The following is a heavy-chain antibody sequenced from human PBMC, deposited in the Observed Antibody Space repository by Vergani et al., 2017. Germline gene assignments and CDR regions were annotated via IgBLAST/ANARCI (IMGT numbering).Heavy chain of an antibody. CDR2: INHSGST. J-gene: IGHJ4*02. D-gene: IGHD3-3*01. Sequence: VQLVESGGGLVQPGGSLRLSCAASGFTFSSYSMNWVRQPPGKGLEWIGEINHSGSTNYNPSLKSRVTISVDTSKNQFSLKLSSVTAADTAVYYCARVGLRFLEWLSNLGGPLDYWGQGTLVTVSS. CDR1: GFTFSSYS. V-gene: IGHV4-34*01. CDR3: ARVGLRFLEWLSNLGGPLDY.